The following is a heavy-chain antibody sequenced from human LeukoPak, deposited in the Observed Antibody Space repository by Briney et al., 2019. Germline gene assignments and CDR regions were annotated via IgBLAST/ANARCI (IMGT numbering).Heavy chain of an antibody. J-gene: IGHJ4*02. CDR1: GFTFSSYS. Sequence: PGGSLRLSCAASGFTFSSYSMNWVRQAPGKGLEWVSSISSSSSYIYYADSVKGRFTISRDNAKNSLYLQMNSLRAEDTAVYYCARDSAAEYYDSSTYNSLFDYWGQGTLVTVSS. CDR3: ARDSAAEYYDSSTYNSLFDY. D-gene: IGHD3-22*01. V-gene: IGHV3-21*01. CDR2: ISSSSSYI.